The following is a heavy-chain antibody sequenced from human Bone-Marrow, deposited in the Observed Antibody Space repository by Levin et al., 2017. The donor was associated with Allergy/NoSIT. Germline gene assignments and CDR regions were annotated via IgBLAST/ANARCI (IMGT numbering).Heavy chain of an antibody. V-gene: IGHV4-34*01. J-gene: IGHJ4*02. D-gene: IGHD6-19*01. CDR1: GGSFSGYY. Sequence: SQTLSLTCAVYGGSFSGYYWSWIRQPPGKGLEWIGEINHSGSTNYNPSLKSRVTISVDTSKNQFSLKLSSVTAADTAVYYCARGLSGYSSGWCPFDYWGQGTLVTVSS. CDR3: ARGLSGYSSGWCPFDY. CDR2: INHSGST.